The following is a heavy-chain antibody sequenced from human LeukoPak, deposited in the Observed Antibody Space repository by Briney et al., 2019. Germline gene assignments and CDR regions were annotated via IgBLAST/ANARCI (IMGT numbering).Heavy chain of an antibody. V-gene: IGHV4-31*03. CDR3: VRAFSGSYYSFFDY. Sequence: SETRSLTCTVSGGSFSSGGYYWSWSRQHPGKGLEWGWYIYYSGSTYYNPSLESRVTISVDTSKNQFSLKLSSVTAADTAVYYCVRAFSGSYYSFFDYWGQGTLVTVSS. J-gene: IGHJ4*02. CDR2: IYYSGST. D-gene: IGHD1-26*01. CDR1: GGSFSSGGYY.